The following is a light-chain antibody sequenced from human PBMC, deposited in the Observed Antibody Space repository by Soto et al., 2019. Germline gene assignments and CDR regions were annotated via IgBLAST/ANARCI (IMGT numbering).Light chain of an antibody. CDR1: ESISRDY. CDR2: GAS. V-gene: IGKV3D-15*01. J-gene: IGKJ4*01. CDR3: QQYNHWPLT. Sequence: EILLTQSPGTLSLSPGQGATLSFRASESISRDYLAWYQQRLGQAPRLLIYGASSGATGIPDRFSGSGSGTEFTLTTSSLQSEDFALYYCQQYNHWPLTFGGGTKVDI.